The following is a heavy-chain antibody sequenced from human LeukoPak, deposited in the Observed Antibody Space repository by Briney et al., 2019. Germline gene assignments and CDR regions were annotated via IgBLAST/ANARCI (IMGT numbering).Heavy chain of an antibody. V-gene: IGHV3-11*04. J-gene: IGHJ6*03. D-gene: IGHD3-10*01. CDR2: ISTSGNVN. Sequence: PGGSLRLSCAASGFTFSDYYMTWIRQAPGKGLEWVSFISTSGNVNYYADSVKGRFTISRDNAKNSLYLQMTSLRAEDTAVYFCARLMAVRGGPYYYFMDVWGKGTTVTVSS. CDR3: ARLMAVRGGPYYYFMDV. CDR1: GFTFSDYY.